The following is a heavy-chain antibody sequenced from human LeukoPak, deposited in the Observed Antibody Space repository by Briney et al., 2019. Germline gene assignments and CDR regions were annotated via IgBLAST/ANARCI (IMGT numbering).Heavy chain of an antibody. CDR2: CGTGGDT. D-gene: IGHD6-13*01. CDR1: GFTFSSSA. V-gene: IGHV3-23*01. CDR3: AKKTPGTHPFDY. Sequence: GGSLRLSCAASGFTFSSSAMNWLRQAPGKGLEWVSACGTGGDTYYADSVKGRFTISRDNSKNTLYLQMTSLRAEDTAVYYCAKKTPGTHPFDYWGQGTLVTVSP. J-gene: IGHJ4*02.